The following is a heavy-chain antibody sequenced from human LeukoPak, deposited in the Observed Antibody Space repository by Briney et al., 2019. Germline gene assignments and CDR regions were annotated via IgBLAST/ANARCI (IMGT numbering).Heavy chain of an antibody. Sequence: GGSLRLSCAASGFTFSSYAMSWVRQAPGKWLELVSAISGSGGSIYYADSVKGRFTISRDNSKNTLYLQMNSLRAEDTAFFFQAEDGIRYFDWLLSFDYWGQGTLVTVSS. CDR1: GFTFSSYA. CDR2: ISGSGGSI. J-gene: IGHJ4*02. D-gene: IGHD3-9*01. V-gene: IGHV3-23*01. CDR3: AEDGIRYFDWLLSFDY.